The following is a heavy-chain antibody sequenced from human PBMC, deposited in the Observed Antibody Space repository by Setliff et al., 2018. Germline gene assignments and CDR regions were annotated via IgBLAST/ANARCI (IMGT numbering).Heavy chain of an antibody. J-gene: IGHJ4*02. V-gene: IGHV3-53*01. D-gene: IGHD3-10*01. CDR2: LSGDGNA. CDR1: GFTFNTYA. Sequence: AGGSLRLSCAASGFTFNTYAMSWVRQPPGKGLEWISVLSGDGNAYYADSVKGRFTISGDTSKNALYLQMNSLRAEDTAVYYCRLWFGELSRDYWGPGTLVTVSS. CDR3: RLWFGELSRDY.